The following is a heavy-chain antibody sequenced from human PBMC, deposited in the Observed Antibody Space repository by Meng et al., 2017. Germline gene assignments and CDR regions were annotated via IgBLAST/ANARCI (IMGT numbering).Heavy chain of an antibody. CDR3: ARVDPAVGYDDY. CDR1: GFTASSYV. CDR2: ISSTGSTI. Sequence: GESLNTSCAASGFTASSYVMNWVRQAPGRRREWGSYISSTGSTIYYADSVKGRFTISRDNANNSLYLQMNSLRAEDTAVYYCARVDPAVGYDDYWGQGTLVTVSS. J-gene: IGHJ4*02. V-gene: IGHV3-48*03. D-gene: IGHD2-2*01.